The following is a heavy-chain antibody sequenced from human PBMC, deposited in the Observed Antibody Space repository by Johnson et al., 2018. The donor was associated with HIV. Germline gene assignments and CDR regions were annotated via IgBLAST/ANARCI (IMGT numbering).Heavy chain of an antibody. CDR2: ISYDGSNK. Sequence: QVQLVESGGGVVQPGRSLRLSCVASGFTFSSYTMHWVRQAPGKGLEWVAVISYDGSNKYYADSVKGRFTISRDNSKKTLYLQMNSLRAEDTAVYYCARDATYYYDSSGYHDAFDIWGQGTMVTVSS. CDR3: ARDATYYYDSSGYHDAFDI. CDR1: GFTFSSYT. J-gene: IGHJ3*02. D-gene: IGHD3-22*01. V-gene: IGHV3-30*04.